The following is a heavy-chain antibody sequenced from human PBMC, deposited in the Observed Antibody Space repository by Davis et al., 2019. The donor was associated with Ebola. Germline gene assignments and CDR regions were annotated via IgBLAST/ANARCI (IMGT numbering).Heavy chain of an antibody. CDR2: IRYDGSNK. Sequence: GESLKISCAAYGFTFSSYAMHWVRQAPGKGLEWVAFIRYDGSNKYYADSVKGRFTISRDNSKNTLYLQMNSLRAEDTAVYYCAKERSTSSDVPLDYWGQGTLVTVSS. CDR1: GFTFSSYA. CDR3: AKERSTSSDVPLDY. V-gene: IGHV3-30*02. D-gene: IGHD2-2*01. J-gene: IGHJ4*02.